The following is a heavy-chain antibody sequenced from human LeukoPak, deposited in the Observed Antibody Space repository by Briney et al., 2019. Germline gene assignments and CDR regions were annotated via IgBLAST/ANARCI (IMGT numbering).Heavy chain of an antibody. CDR1: GGIFSSYA. Sequence: GSSVKVSCKASGGIFSSYAISWVRQAPGQGLEWMGRIIPIHGTANHAQKFQGRVTITADKSTSTAYMELSSLRSEDTAVYYCARAPDGGAFDIWGQGTMVTVSS. J-gene: IGHJ3*02. CDR3: ARAPDGGAFDI. CDR2: IIPIHGTA. D-gene: IGHD3-16*01. V-gene: IGHV1-69*04.